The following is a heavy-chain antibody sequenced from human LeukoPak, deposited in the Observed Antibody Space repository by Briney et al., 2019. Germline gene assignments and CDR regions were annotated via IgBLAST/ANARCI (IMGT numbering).Heavy chain of an antibody. CDR1: GGSISSGSYY. D-gene: IGHD3-22*01. CDR3: ATGWVITGEN. J-gene: IGHJ4*02. CDR2: IYTSGST. V-gene: IGHV4-61*02. Sequence: PSETLSFTRTVSGGSISSGSYYWSWIRQPAGKGLEWIGRIYTSGSTNYNPSLKSRVTISVDTSKNQFSLKLSSVTAADTAVYYCATGWVITGENWGQGTLVTVSS.